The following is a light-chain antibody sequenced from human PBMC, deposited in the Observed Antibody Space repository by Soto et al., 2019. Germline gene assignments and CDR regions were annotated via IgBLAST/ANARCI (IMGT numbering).Light chain of an antibody. V-gene: IGLV2-14*01. CDR1: SSDVGGYNY. Sequence: SVLTQPASVSGSPVQSITISCTVTSSDVGGYNYVSWYQQHPGKAPKLIIYEVSNRPSGVSNRFSGSKSGNTASLTISGLQAEDEGDYYCSSYTRGSTYVFGTGTKVTVL. CDR2: EVS. J-gene: IGLJ1*01. CDR3: SSYTRGSTYV.